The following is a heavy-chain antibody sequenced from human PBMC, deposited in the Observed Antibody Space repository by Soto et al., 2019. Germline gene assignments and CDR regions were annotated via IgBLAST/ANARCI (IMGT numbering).Heavy chain of an antibody. Sequence: PSETLCVTCTVSGGSITGYYWSWIRQPPGKGPEWIGNIHYSGSTNYNPSLKSRVTISVDTSKNQFSLRLSSVTAAETAVYYCARHSYYSNPLRFDPWGQGTLVTVSS. CDR3: ARHSYYSNPLRFDP. CDR2: IHYSGST. V-gene: IGHV4-59*08. D-gene: IGHD4-4*01. CDR1: GGSITGYY. J-gene: IGHJ5*02.